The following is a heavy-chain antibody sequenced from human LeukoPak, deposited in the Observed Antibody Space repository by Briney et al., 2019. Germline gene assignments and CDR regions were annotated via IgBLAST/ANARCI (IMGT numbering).Heavy chain of an antibody. CDR2: IWYDGSNK. CDR1: GFTFSSYG. CDR3: AREDILTGFYYYYGMDL. Sequence: PGGSLRLSCAASGFTFSSYGMHWVRQAPGKGLEWVAVIWYDGSNKYYEESVKGRFTISRGNSKNTLYLQMNSLRAEDTAVYYCAREDILTGFYYYYGMDLWGQGTTVTVSS. V-gene: IGHV3-33*01. D-gene: IGHD3-9*01. J-gene: IGHJ6*02.